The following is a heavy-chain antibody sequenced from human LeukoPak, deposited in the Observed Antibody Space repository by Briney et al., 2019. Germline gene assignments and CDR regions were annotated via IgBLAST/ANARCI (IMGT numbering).Heavy chain of an antibody. J-gene: IGHJ4*02. CDR3: ARGMNGVGGYDILIDY. V-gene: IGHV3-48*03. Sequence: GGSPRLSCAASGFTFSSYEMNWVRQAPGKGLEWVSYISSDAASIYYADSVRGRFTISRDNAKNSLFLQVYSLRDEDTAVYYCARGMNGVGGYDILIDYWGQGTLVTVSS. CDR1: GFTFSSYE. CDR2: ISSDAASI. D-gene: IGHD3-9*01.